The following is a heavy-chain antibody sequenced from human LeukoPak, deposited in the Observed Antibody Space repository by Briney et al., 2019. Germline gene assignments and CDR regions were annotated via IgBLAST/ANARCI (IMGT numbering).Heavy chain of an antibody. D-gene: IGHD4-11*01. V-gene: IGHV4-59*01. CDR3: ARLTTNPHNYFDY. CDR1: GGSFSGYY. Sequence: SETLSLTCAVYGGSFSGYYWSWIRQPPGKGLEWIGYIYYSGSTNYNPSLKSRVTISVDTSKNQFSLKLSSVTAADTAVYYCARLTTNPHNYFDYWGQGTLVTVSS. J-gene: IGHJ4*02. CDR2: IYYSGST.